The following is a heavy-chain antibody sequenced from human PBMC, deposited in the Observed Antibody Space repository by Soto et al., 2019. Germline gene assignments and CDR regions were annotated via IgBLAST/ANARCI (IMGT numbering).Heavy chain of an antibody. CDR1: GGSISSYY. J-gene: IGHJ6*03. CDR3: ARLGDSSSYYYYYYMDV. D-gene: IGHD6-6*01. V-gene: IGHV4-59*08. Sequence: TSETLSLTCTVSGGSISSYYWSWIRQPPGKGLEWIGYIYYSGSTNYNPSLKSRVTISVDTSKNQFSLKLSSVTAADTAVYYCARLGDSSSYYYYYYMDVWGKGTTVTVSS. CDR2: IYYSGST.